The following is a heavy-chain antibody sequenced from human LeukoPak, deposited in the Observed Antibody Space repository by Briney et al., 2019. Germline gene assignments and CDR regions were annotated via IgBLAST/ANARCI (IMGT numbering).Heavy chain of an antibody. CDR3: ARSTYRRRWFDP. V-gene: IGHV2-70*01. CDR2: IDWDDDK. D-gene: IGHD4-11*01. J-gene: IGHJ5*02. CDR1: GFSLSTSGMC. Sequence: ESGPALVKPTQTLTLTCTFSGFSLSTSGMCVSWIRQPPGKALEWLALIDWDDDKYYSTSPKTRLTISKDTSKNQVVLTMTNMDPVDTATYYCARSTYRRRWFDPWGQGTLVTVSS.